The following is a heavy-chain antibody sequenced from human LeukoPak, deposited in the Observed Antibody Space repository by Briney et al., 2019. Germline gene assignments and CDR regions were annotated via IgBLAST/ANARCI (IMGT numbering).Heavy chain of an antibody. D-gene: IGHD3-10*01. CDR3: AKGLWAGGSPGLWFGETSSEYFQH. CDR1: GFTFSSYA. CDR2: ISGSGGST. Sequence: GGSLRLSCAASGFTFSSYAMSWVRQAPGKGLEWVSAISGSGGSTYYADSVKGRFTISRDNSKNTLYLQMNSLRAEDTAVYYCAKGLWAGGSPGLWFGETSSEYFQHWGQGTLVTVSS. V-gene: IGHV3-23*01. J-gene: IGHJ1*01.